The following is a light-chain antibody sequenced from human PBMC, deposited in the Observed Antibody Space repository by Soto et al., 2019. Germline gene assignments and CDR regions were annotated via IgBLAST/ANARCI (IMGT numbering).Light chain of an antibody. CDR3: CSYAGSYVWL. V-gene: IGLV2-8*01. CDR2: EVS. CDR1: SSDVGGYNY. J-gene: IGLJ3*02. Sequence: QSALTQPPSASGSPGQSVTISCTGTSSDVGGYNYVSWYQQHPGKAPKLMIYEVSKRPSGVPDRFSGSKSGNTASLTVSGLQAEDEADYYCCSYAGSYVWLFGGGTTLTVL.